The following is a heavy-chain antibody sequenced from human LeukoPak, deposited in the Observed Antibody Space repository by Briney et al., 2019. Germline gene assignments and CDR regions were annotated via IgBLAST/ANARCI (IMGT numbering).Heavy chain of an antibody. CDR2: IYYSGGT. CDR1: GDSISRHY. J-gene: IGHJ4*02. CDR3: ARRSGVLDSRDYRYHFDF. V-gene: IGHV4-59*11. Sequence: PSETLSLTCIVSGDSISRHYWSWIRQPPGKGLEYIGYIYYSGGTDDNPSLKSRVTISLDTSKNQFSLNLTSVTAADTAVYYCARRSGVLDSRDYRYHFDFWGQGTLVTVSS. D-gene: IGHD3-22*01.